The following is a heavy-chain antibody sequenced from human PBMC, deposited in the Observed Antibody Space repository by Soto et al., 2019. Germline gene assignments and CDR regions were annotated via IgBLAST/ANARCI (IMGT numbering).Heavy chain of an antibody. Sequence: TRCLTSTVSGGSITRGGYYWSWIRQHPGKGLEWIGYIYYSGSTYYNPSLKSRVTISVDTSKNQFSLKLSSVTAADTAVYYCARAMYGMDVWGQGTTVT. V-gene: IGHV4-31*03. CDR2: IYYSGST. CDR1: GGSITRGGYY. J-gene: IGHJ6*02. CDR3: ARAMYGMDV.